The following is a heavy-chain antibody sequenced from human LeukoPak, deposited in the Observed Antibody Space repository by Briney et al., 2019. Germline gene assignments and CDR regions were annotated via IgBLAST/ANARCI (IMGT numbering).Heavy chain of an antibody. CDR3: AIGEFYGSGSYLFDY. CDR2: IVIGGDT. D-gene: IGHD3-10*01. J-gene: IGHJ4*02. V-gene: IGHV3-13*01. Sequence: GGSLRLSCGASGVTFRNYDMHWVRQAAGKGLAWVSTIVIGGDTYYPGSVKGRFTISRENAKNSLYLQMNSLRAGDTAVYYCAIGEFYGSGSYLFDYWGQGTLVTVSS. CDR1: GVTFRNYD.